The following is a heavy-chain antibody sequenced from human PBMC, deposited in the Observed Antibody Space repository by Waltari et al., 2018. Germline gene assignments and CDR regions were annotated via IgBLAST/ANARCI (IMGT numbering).Heavy chain of an antibody. D-gene: IGHD3-22*01. CDR3: ARDSRYYYDSSGYYEAFDI. CDR1: GGTFSSYA. J-gene: IGHJ3*02. V-gene: IGHV1-69*05. Sequence: QVQLVQSGAEVKKPGSSVKVSCKASGGTFSSYAISWVRQAPGHGLEWMGGIIPIFGTANYAQKFQGRVTITTDESTSTAYMELSSLRSEDTAVYYCARDSRYYYDSSGYYEAFDIWGQGTMVTVSS. CDR2: IIPIFGTA.